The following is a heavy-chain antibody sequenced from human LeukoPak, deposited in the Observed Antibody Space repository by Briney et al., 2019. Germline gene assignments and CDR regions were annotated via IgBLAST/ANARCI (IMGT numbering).Heavy chain of an antibody. CDR1: GFTFSSYA. Sequence: GGSLRLSCAASGFTFSSYAMSWVRQAPGKGLEWVSAISGSGGSTYYADSVKGRFTISRDNSKNTLYLQMNSLRAEDTAVYYCARDRSGSSSWTGYYYYGMDVWGQGTTVTVSS. CDR3: ARDRSGSSSWTGYYYYGMDV. CDR2: ISGSGGST. D-gene: IGHD6-13*01. V-gene: IGHV3-23*01. J-gene: IGHJ6*02.